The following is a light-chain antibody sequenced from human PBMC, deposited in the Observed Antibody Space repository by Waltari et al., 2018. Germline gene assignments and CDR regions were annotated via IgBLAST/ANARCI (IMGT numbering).Light chain of an antibody. CDR2: STF. CDR1: QTVRTSA. J-gene: IGKJ4*01. V-gene: IGKV3-20*01. CDR3: QEYDGIVVT. Sequence: ASQTVRTSALGWCHENPGHAPRVLIYSTFYRATGIPDRFSGSGSGTDLTLTINRLAPEVFAMYYCQEYDGIVVTFGGGTKLEI.